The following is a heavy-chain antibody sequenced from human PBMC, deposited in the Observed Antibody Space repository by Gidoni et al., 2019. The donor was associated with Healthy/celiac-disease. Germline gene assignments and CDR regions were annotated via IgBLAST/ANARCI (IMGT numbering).Heavy chain of an antibody. Sequence: QVQLVQSGPEVQKPGASMKVSCKSSGYTFTGYYMHWVRQAPGQGLEWMGWINPNSGGTNYAQKLQGRVTMTRDTSISTAYMELSRLRSDDTAVYYCARGWYGGPLGFDPWGQGTLVTVSS. J-gene: IGHJ5*02. CDR2: INPNSGGT. V-gene: IGHV1-2*02. CDR1: GYTFTGYY. D-gene: IGHD6-19*01. CDR3: ARGWYGGPLGFDP.